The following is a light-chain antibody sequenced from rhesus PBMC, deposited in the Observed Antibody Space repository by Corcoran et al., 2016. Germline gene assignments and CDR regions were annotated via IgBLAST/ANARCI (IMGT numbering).Light chain of an antibody. V-gene: IGKV2-64*01. J-gene: IGKJ3*01. CDR3: MQATHWPPFT. Sequence: DVVMTQSPLSLPVIPGQPASISCRSSQSLLHSNGNTYLSWFLQKPGQPPRRLIYKVSNRDSGVPDSVSGSGTGTDFTLKISRVEAEDVGVYYCMQATHWPPFTFGPGTKLDIK. CDR2: KVS. CDR1: QSLLHSNGNTY.